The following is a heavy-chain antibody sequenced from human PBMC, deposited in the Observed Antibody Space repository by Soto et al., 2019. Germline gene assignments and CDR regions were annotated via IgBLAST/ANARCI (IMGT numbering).Heavy chain of an antibody. CDR2: ISHSGST. J-gene: IGHJ4*02. CDR1: GYSISSGYY. V-gene: IGHV4-38-2*01. CDR3: ARGLQYGGNSAY. Sequence: PSETLSLTCGVSGYSISSGYYWGWIRQPPGKGLEWIASISHSGSTYYNPSLKGRVTISVDTSKNQFSLKLSSVTAADTAVYYCARGLQYGGNSAYWGQGTLVTVSS. D-gene: IGHD2-21*02.